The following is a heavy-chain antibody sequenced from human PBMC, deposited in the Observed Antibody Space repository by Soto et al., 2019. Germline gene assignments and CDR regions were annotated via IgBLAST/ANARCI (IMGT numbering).Heavy chain of an antibody. D-gene: IGHD5-18*01. Sequence: GGSLRLSCAASGFTFSIYGMHCIRKATGKGLERMAVIGYHESNKYYADYVKGRYTSSRDNSKNTRYLQMNSLRKKDTEGYYCAKEALVDTAMDTTGVDAFDIWGQGT. J-gene: IGHJ3*02. CDR2: IGYHESNK. CDR1: GFTFSIYG. CDR3: AKEALVDTAMDTTGVDAFDI. V-gene: IGHV3-30*02.